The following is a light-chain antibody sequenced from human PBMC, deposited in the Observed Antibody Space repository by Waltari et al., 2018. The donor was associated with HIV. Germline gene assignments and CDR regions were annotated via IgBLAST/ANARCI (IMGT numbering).Light chain of an antibody. CDR2: KAS. J-gene: IGKJ1*01. CDR3: QQSTSYWT. V-gene: IGKV1-5*03. Sequence: DLQMTQSPSTLSASVGDRVTITCRASQSIGSWLAWYQQKPGKAPKVLIYKASNLESGVPPRFSGSGSGTEFTLTITNLQPEDFATYYCQQSTSYWTFGQGTKVEMK. CDR1: QSIGSW.